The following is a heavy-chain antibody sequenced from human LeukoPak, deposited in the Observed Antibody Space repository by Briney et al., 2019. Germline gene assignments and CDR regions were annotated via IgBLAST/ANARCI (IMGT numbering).Heavy chain of an antibody. CDR1: GFTFSSYT. V-gene: IGHV3-30-3*01. CDR2: ISYDGSNE. J-gene: IGHJ4*02. CDR3: ARGPQYSGRIDY. D-gene: IGHD1-26*01. Sequence: PGRSLRLSCAASGFTFSSYTMHWVRQAPGKGLEWVAVISYDGSNEYYEDSVKGRFTISRDSSRTTLHLQMISLRAEDTAVYYCARGPQYSGRIDYWGQGTLVTVSS.